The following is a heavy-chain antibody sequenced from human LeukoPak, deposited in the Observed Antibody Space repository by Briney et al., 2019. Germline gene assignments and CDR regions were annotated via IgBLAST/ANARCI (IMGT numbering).Heavy chain of an antibody. V-gene: IGHV4-61*02. CDR3: ARDRRGDGVDY. D-gene: IGHD4-17*01. Sequence: SETLSLTCTVSGGSISSGSYYWSWIRQPAGKGLEWIGRIYTSGSTNYNPSLKSRVTISVDTSKNQFSLKLSSVTAADTAVYYCARDRRGDGVDYWGQGTLVTVSS. J-gene: IGHJ4*02. CDR1: GGSISSGSYY. CDR2: IYTSGST.